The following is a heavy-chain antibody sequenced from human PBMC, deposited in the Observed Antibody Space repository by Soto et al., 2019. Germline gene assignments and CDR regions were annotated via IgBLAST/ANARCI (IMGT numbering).Heavy chain of an antibody. Sequence: GGSLRLSCAASGFTFSTQSMNWVRQAPGKGLEWISYISSSSTTIHYADSVKGRFTISRDNAKNSLYLQMNSLRAEDTAVYYCARVNTMPTWYFYFMDIWGKGTTVTVSS. CDR2: ISSSSTTI. V-gene: IGHV3-48*01. D-gene: IGHD3-3*01. J-gene: IGHJ6*03. CDR3: ARVNTMPTWYFYFMDI. CDR1: GFTFSTQS.